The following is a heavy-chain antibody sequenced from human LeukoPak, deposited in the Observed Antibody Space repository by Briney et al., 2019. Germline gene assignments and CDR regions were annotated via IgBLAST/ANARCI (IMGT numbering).Heavy chain of an antibody. CDR2: ISWNSGSI. D-gene: IGHD6-13*01. CDR1: GFTFGDYA. J-gene: IGHJ6*02. V-gene: IGHV3-9*01. Sequence: HPGRSLRLSCAASGFTFGDYAMHWVRQAPGKGLEWVSGISWNSGSIGYADSVKGRFTISRDNAKNSLYLQMNSLRAEDTALYYCAKGLYPRIAAAGMDVWGQGTTVTVSS. CDR3: AKGLYPRIAAAGMDV.